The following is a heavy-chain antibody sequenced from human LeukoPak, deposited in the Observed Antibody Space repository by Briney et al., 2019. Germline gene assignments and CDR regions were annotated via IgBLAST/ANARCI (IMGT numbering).Heavy chain of an antibody. CDR1: GGSTSSGDYY. D-gene: IGHD3-22*01. J-gene: IGHJ4*02. CDR2: VYRTGST. V-gene: IGHV4-30-4*01. CDR3: ATSNYYDSTPFDY. Sequence: SETLSLTCSVSGGSTSSGDYYWSWIRQPPGKGLEWIGYVYRTGSTSYNPSLKSRVAISVDTSKNEFSLKMSSLTAADTAVYYCATSNYYDSTPFDYWGQGTLVTVSS.